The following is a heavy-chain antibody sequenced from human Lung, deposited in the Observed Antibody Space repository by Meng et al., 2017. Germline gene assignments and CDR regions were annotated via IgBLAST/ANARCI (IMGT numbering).Heavy chain of an antibody. V-gene: IGHV4-30-4*01. CDR1: GGSISSSNYY. CDR3: ARGQKGYFDL. Sequence: QGPRQESGPGMVKPSQTLSLTCTVSGGSISSSNYYWSWIRQPPGKGLEWSGHIYNSGSTYYNPSLKSRIPISVDTSKNQFSLKLSSVTAADTAVYYCARGQKGYFDLWGRGTLVTVSS. CDR2: IYNSGST. J-gene: IGHJ2*01.